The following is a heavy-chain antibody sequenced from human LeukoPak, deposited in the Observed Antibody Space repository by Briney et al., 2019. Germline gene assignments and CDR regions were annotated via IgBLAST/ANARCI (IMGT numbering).Heavy chain of an antibody. CDR1: GFTFSSYE. V-gene: IGHV3-48*03. CDR2: ISGSGSDI. D-gene: IGHD1-26*01. J-gene: IGHJ4*02. Sequence: PGGSLRLSCAASGFTFSSYEMNWVRQAPGKGLEWVSYISGSGSDIYYADSVKGRFTISRDNAENSLYLQMNSLRAEDTALYFCARGSAVGAPDWDYFDCWGQGTLVTVSS. CDR3: ARGSAVGAPDWDYFDC.